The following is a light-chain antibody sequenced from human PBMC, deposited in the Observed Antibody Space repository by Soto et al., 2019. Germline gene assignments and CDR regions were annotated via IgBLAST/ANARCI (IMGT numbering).Light chain of an antibody. CDR1: SSDVGGYDY. CDR2: EVS. CDR3: CYYTGSSSSYV. V-gene: IGLV2-14*01. J-gene: IGLJ1*01. Sequence: QSALTQPASVSGSPGQSITISCTGTSSDVGGYDYVSWYQQHPGKAPKLMIYEVSNRPSGLSHRFSGSKSGNTASLTISGLQAEDEAEYVCCYYTGSSSSYVFGTGTQLTV.